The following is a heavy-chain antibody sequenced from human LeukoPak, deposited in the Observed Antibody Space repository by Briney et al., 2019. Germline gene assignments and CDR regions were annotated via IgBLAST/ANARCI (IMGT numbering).Heavy chain of an antibody. CDR1: GCRFTGYW. J-gene: IGHJ4*02. D-gene: IGHD3-10*01. Sequence: ESLKISCQPAGCRFTGYWIGGVRQLPGKGLNGVGSFYAGDSNTTYRPSFQGQVTISDDKSINTDYLQWSRREASDPAMYYCTKHVSSPGRGVDYWGQGTLVTVSS. CDR3: TKHVSSPGRGVDY. CDR2: FYAGDSNT. V-gene: IGHV5-51*01.